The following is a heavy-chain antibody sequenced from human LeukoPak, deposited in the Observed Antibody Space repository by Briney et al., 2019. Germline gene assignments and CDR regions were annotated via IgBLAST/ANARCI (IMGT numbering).Heavy chain of an antibody. CDR2: INPSGGST. Sequence: GASVKVSCKASGYTFTSYYMHWVRQAPGQGLEWMGIINPSGGSTSYAQKFQGRVTMTRDTSTSTVYMELSSLRSEDTAVYYRARVAGTTLKFDYWGQGTLVTVSS. CDR3: ARVAGTTLKFDY. D-gene: IGHD1-7*01. CDR1: GYTFTSYY. V-gene: IGHV1-46*01. J-gene: IGHJ4*02.